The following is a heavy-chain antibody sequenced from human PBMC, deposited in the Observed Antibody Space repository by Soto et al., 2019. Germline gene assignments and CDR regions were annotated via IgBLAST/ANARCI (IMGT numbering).Heavy chain of an antibody. J-gene: IGHJ6*02. CDR3: ARDLSIVVVPAAAPYYYYGMDV. D-gene: IGHD2-2*01. Sequence: ESGGGLVKPGGSLRLSCAASGFTFSSYSMNWVRQAPGKGLEWVSSISSSSSYIYYADSVKGRFTISRDNAKNSLYLQMNSLRAEDTAVYYCARDLSIVVVPAAAPYYYYGMDVWGQGTTVTVSS. CDR1: GFTFSSYS. V-gene: IGHV3-21*01. CDR2: ISSSSSYI.